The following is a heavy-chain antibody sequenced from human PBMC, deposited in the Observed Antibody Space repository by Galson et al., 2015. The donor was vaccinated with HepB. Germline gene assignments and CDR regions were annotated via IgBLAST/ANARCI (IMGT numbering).Heavy chain of an antibody. D-gene: IGHD1-1*01. J-gene: IGHJ4*02. Sequence: SLRLSCAASGFTFSSYWMSWVRQAPGKGLEWVSGISGSGGSTYYADSVKGRFTISRDSSKNTLYLQMNSLRAEDTAVYYCAKASTTGTTIIPRWYYWGQGTLVTVSS. V-gene: IGHV3-23*01. CDR1: GFTFSSYW. CDR3: AKASTTGTTIIPRWYY. CDR2: ISGSGGST.